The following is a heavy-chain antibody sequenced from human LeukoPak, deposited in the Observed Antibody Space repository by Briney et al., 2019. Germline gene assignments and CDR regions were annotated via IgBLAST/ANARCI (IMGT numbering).Heavy chain of an antibody. Sequence: PGGSLRLSCAASGFTFSSSTMNWVRQAQGQGLEWVSSISSSSSNTHYADSVKGRFTISRDNAKNSLYLQMNSLRDEDTAVYYCVYGDNRGYWGQGTLVTVSS. D-gene: IGHD4-17*01. CDR1: GFTFSSST. V-gene: IGHV3-21*01. CDR2: ISSSSSNT. J-gene: IGHJ4*02. CDR3: VYGDNRGY.